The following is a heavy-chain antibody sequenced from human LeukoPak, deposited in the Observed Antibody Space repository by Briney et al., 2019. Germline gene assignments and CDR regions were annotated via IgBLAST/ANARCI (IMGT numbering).Heavy chain of an antibody. Sequence: PGGSLRLSCAASGFPFSSYAMNWVRQAPGKGLEWVSAISGSGASTYYADSVKGRFTISRDNSKNTLYLQMNSLRAEDTAVYYCAKDGYGSVKPATAYGMDVWGQGTTVTVSS. CDR2: ISGSGAST. V-gene: IGHV3-23*01. D-gene: IGHD3-10*01. CDR1: GFPFSSYA. J-gene: IGHJ6*02. CDR3: AKDGYGSVKPATAYGMDV.